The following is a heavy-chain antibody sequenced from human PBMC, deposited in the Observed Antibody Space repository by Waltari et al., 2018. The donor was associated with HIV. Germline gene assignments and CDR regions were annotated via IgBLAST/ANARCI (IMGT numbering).Heavy chain of an antibody. D-gene: IGHD6-19*01. CDR3: ARGLPYSSGWYYFDY. CDR2: IYHSGST. Sequence: QVQLQESGPGLAKPSETLSLTCAVSGYSISSGYYWGWIRQPPGKGLEWIGSIYHSGSTYYNQSLKSRFTISVDTSKNQFSLKLSSVTAADTAVYYCARGLPYSSGWYYFDYWGQGTLVTVSS. V-gene: IGHV4-38-2*01. J-gene: IGHJ4*02. CDR1: GYSISSGYY.